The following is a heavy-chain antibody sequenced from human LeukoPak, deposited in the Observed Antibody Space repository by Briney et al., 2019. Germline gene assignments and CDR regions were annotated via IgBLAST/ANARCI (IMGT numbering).Heavy chain of an antibody. Sequence: GGSLRLSCIASGFTFCDFAMSWVRQAPGKGLEWVGLVRSKAYGGATEYAAFVKGRFTISRDDSNNIAYLQMNSLKTEDTAVYFCTRAWGYYYDSSAHYYNYWGQGTLVTVSS. CDR3: TRAWGYYYDSSAHYYNY. CDR2: VRSKAYGGAT. V-gene: IGHV3-49*04. D-gene: IGHD3-22*01. CDR1: GFTFCDFA. J-gene: IGHJ4*02.